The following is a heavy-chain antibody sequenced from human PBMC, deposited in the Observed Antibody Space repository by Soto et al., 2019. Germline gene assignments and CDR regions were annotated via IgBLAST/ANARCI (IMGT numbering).Heavy chain of an antibody. CDR1: GASISGFY. Sequence: SETLSLTCTVSGASISGFYWSWIRKSAGKGLEWIGRIYATGTTDYNPSLKSRVMMSVDTSKKQFSLKLRSVTAADTAVYYCVGYGTQTLRDCFDLWGQGISVTLSS. CDR3: VGYGTQTLRDCFDL. V-gene: IGHV4-4*07. J-gene: IGHJ5*02. CDR2: IYATGTT. D-gene: IGHD1-1*01.